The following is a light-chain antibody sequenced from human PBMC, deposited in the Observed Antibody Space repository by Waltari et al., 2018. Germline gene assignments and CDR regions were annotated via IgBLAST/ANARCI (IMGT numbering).Light chain of an antibody. V-gene: IGLV2-14*01. CDR3: SSYTSSSTS. CDR2: DVS. J-gene: IGLJ2*01. Sequence: QSALTQPASVSGSPGQSITLSCTGTTSDVGAYNYATGYQQHPGKAPRPRIYDVSKRPSGVSNRFSGSKSGNTASLTLSGLQAEDEADYYCSSYTSSSTSFGGGTKLTVL. CDR1: TSDVGAYNY.